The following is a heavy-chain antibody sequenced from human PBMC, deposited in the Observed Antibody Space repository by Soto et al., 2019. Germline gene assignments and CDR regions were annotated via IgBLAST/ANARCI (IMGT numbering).Heavy chain of an antibody. CDR3: AGSSGYYFFDY. CDR2: IWYDGSNK. J-gene: IGHJ4*02. CDR1: GFTFSSYG. V-gene: IGHV3-33*01. D-gene: IGHD3-22*01. Sequence: QVQLVESGGGVVQPGRSLRLSCAASGFTFSSYGMHWVRQAPDKGLEWVAVIWYDGSNKYYADSVKGRFTISRDNSKNTLYLQMNSLRAEDTAVYYCAGSSGYYFFDYWGQGTLVTVSS.